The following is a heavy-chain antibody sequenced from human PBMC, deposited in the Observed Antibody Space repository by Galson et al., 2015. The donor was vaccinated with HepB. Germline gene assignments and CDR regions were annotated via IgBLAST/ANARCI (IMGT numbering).Heavy chain of an antibody. CDR3: ARRETTQNWFDP. V-gene: IGHV3-7*03. Sequence: SLRLSCAASGFSFSSYWMSWVRQAPGKGLEWVATINQDGSGKYYVDSVKGRFTMSRDSAKNSLYLQMNSLRAEDTAVYYCARRETTQNWFDPWGQGTLVTVSS. D-gene: IGHD4-11*01. J-gene: IGHJ5*02. CDR1: GFSFSSYW. CDR2: INQDGSGK.